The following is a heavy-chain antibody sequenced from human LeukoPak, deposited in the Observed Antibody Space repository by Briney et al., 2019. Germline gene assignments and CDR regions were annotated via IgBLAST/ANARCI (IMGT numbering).Heavy chain of an antibody. J-gene: IGHJ4*02. CDR1: GYTLTELS. D-gene: IGHD6-19*01. CDR2: FDPEDGET. Sequence: GASVKVSCKVSGYTLTELSMHWVRQAPGKGLEWMEGFDPEDGETIYAQKFQGRVTMTEDTSTDTAYMELSSLRSEDTAVYYCATADKGSIYSSGWYVFDYWGQGTLVTVSS. V-gene: IGHV1-24*01. CDR3: ATADKGSIYSSGWYVFDY.